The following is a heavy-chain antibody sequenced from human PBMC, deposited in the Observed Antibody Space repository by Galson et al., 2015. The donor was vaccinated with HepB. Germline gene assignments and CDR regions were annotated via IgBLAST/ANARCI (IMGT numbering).Heavy chain of an antibody. CDR1: GFTFSSYA. D-gene: IGHD6-19*01. Sequence: SLRLSCAASGFTFSSYAMHWVRQAPGKGLEWVAVISYDGSNKYYADSVKGRFTISRDNSKNTLYLQMNSLRAEDTAVYYCASPRDSSGWYYFDYWGQGTLVTVSS. V-gene: IGHV3-30*04. CDR3: ASPRDSSGWYYFDY. J-gene: IGHJ4*02. CDR2: ISYDGSNK.